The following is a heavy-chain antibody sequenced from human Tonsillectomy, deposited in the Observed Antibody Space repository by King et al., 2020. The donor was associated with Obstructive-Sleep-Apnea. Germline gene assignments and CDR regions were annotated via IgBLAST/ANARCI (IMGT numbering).Heavy chain of an antibody. V-gene: IGHV5-51*01. CDR2: IYPGDSDT. Sequence: VQLVESGAEVKKPGESLKISCKGSGYSFTSYWIGWVRQMPGKGLEWMGIIYPGDSDTRYSPSFQGQVTISADKSISTAYLQWSSLKASDTAMYYCAREGRYCSGGSCYGDAFDIWGQGTMVTVSS. CDR1: GYSFTSYW. J-gene: IGHJ3*02. CDR3: AREGRYCSGGSCYGDAFDI. D-gene: IGHD2-15*01.